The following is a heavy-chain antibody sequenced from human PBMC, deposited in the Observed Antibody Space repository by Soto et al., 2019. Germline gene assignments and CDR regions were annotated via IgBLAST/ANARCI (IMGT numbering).Heavy chain of an antibody. V-gene: IGHV4-31*03. CDR3: ARSHRDNWGSPDYFDY. CDR2: IYYNGDT. Sequence: PSETLSLTCTFSGGFISSGGYYWSWIRQHPGKGLEWIGYIYYNGDTYYNPSLKSCVSISIDTSKNQFSLRLTSVAAADTAVYYCARSHRDNWGSPDYFDYWGQGTLVTVS. CDR1: GGFISSGGYY. D-gene: IGHD7-27*01. J-gene: IGHJ4*02.